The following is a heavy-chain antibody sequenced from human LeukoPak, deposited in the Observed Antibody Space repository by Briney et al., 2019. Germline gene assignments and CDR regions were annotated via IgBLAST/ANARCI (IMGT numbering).Heavy chain of an antibody. CDR1: GFTFSSYG. Sequence: GGSLRLSCAASGFTFSSYGMHWVRQAPGKGLEWVAVIWYDGSNKYYADSVKGRFTISRDNSKNTLYLQMNSLRAEDTAVYYCARDRITIFGVVSDDYWGQGTLVTVSS. V-gene: IGHV3-33*01. CDR3: ARDRITIFGVVSDDY. D-gene: IGHD3-3*01. CDR2: IWYDGSNK. J-gene: IGHJ4*02.